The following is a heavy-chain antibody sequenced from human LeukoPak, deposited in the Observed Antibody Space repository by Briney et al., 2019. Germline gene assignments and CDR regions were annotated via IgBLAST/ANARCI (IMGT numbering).Heavy chain of an antibody. CDR2: ISSSSYI. CDR3: ARVPIAAAANFDY. J-gene: IGHJ4*02. V-gene: IGHV3-21*01. D-gene: IGHD6-13*01. CDR1: GFTFSSYS. Sequence: GGSLRLSCAASGFTFSSYSMNWVRQAPGKGLEWVSSISSSSYIYYADSVKGRFTISRDNAKNSLYLQMNSLRAEDTAVYYCARVPIAAAANFDYWGQGTLVTVSS.